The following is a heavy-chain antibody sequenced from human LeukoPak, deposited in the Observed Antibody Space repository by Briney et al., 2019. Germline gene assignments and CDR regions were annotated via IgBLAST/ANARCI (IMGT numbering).Heavy chain of an antibody. D-gene: IGHD6-13*01. V-gene: IGHV4-59*01. CDR1: DDSITMYY. CDR2: VDHTGST. J-gene: IGHJ4*02. Sequence: SETLSLTCSVSDDSITMYYWTWIRQPPGKGLEWIGYVDHTGSTNFNPSLNGRVSISVDTSRNQFSLRLSSVTAADTAVYYCARTIPYSSGWYRLPYYFDYWGQGTLVTVSS. CDR3: ARTIPYSSGWYRLPYYFDY.